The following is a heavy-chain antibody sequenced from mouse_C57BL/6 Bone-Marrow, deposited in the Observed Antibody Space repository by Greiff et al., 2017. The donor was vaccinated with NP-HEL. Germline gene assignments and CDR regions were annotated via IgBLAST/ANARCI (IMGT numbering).Heavy chain of an antibody. CDR2: IDPETGGT. V-gene: IGHV1-15*01. J-gene: IGHJ4*01. CDR1: GYTFTDYE. Sequence: QVQLQQSGAELVRPGASVTLSCKASGYTFTDYEMHWVKQTPVHGLEWIGAIDPETGGTAYNQKCKGKAILTADKSSSTADMELRSLTSEDSAVYYGTRMWYAMDYWGQGTSVTVSS. CDR3: TRMWYAMDY.